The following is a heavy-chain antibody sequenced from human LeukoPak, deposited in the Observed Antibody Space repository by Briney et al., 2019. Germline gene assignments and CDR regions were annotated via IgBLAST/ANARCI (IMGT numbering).Heavy chain of an antibody. Sequence: GGSLRLSCAASGFTFSFYAMSWVRQAPGKGLEWVAGITSSGNTTYYADPVKGRFTISRDNSKNTLYLQMNSLRAEDTAVYYCAKGGDGYNYYFDYWGQETLVTVSS. D-gene: IGHD5-24*01. V-gene: IGHV3-23*01. CDR2: ITSSGNTT. CDR1: GFTFSFYA. CDR3: AKGGDGYNYYFDY. J-gene: IGHJ4*02.